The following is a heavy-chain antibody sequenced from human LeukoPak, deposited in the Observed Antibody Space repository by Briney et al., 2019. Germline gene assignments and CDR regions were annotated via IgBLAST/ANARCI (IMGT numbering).Heavy chain of an antibody. V-gene: IGHV4-39*01. Sequence: KSSETLSLTCTVSGGSISSSSYYWGWIRQPPGKGLEWIGSIYYSGSTYYNPSLKSRVTISVDTSKNQFSLKLSSVTAADTAVYYCASLKGYFDWTNWFDPWGQGTLVTVSS. CDR2: IYYSGST. CDR3: ASLKGYFDWTNWFDP. J-gene: IGHJ5*02. CDR1: GGSISSSSYY. D-gene: IGHD3-9*01.